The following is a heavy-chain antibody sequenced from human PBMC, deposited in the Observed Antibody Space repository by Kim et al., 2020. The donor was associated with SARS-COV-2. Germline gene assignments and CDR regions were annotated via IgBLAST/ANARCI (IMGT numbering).Heavy chain of an antibody. CDR1: GFTFGSSA. D-gene: IGHD3-10*02. Sequence: SVKVSCKASGFTFGSSAVQWVRQAPGQRLEWIAWIVVGSTNTNFAQSVQERVTITRDMSTSTAYMELRSLKSEDTAVYYCAADVYHYVNFDAFDIWGQG. J-gene: IGHJ3*02. V-gene: IGHV1-58*01. CDR3: AADVYHYVNFDAFDI. CDR2: IVVGSTNT.